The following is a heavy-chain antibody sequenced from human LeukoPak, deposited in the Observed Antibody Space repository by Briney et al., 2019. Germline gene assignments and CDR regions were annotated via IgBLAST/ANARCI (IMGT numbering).Heavy chain of an antibody. CDR2: TRNKAKSYTT. D-gene: IGHD2-21*01. Sequence: GGSLRLSFAASGFTFTDRYMGWVRQAPGEGLDWVGCTRNKAKSYTTEYAASVRGRFTIPRDDSKSSLYLQMNSLQAEDTAVYYCVRVGIVHQFDDYWGQGALVTVSS. V-gene: IGHV3-72*01. CDR3: VRVGIVHQFDDY. J-gene: IGHJ4*02. CDR1: GFTFTDRY.